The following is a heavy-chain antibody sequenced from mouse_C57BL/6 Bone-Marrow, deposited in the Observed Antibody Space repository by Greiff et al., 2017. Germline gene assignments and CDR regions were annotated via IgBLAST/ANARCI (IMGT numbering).Heavy chain of an antibody. V-gene: IGHV1-55*01. CDR1: GYTFTSSW. D-gene: IGHD1-1*01. CDR2: IYPGSGST. J-gene: IGHJ3*01. CDR3: ARDYGSSEPCAY. Sequence: QVQLQQPGAELVTPGASVKMSCKASGYTFTSSWLTWVKQRPGQGLEWIGDIYPGSGSTNYNEKFKSKATLTVATSSSTAYMQLSSLTSEDSAVYYGARDYGSSEPCAYWGQGTLVTVSA.